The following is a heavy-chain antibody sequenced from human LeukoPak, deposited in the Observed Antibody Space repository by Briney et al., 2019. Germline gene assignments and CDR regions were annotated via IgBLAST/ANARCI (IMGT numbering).Heavy chain of an antibody. CDR1: GGSISSYY. CDR3: AREPLRDYGDYESSFAFDI. D-gene: IGHD4-17*01. J-gene: IGHJ3*02. V-gene: IGHV4-59*12. Sequence: PSETLSLTCTVSGGSISSYYWSWIRQPPGKGLEWIGYIYYSGSTNYNPSLKSRVTISVDTSKNQFSLKLSSVTAADTAVYYCAREPLRDYGDYESSFAFDIWGQGTMVPVSS. CDR2: IYYSGST.